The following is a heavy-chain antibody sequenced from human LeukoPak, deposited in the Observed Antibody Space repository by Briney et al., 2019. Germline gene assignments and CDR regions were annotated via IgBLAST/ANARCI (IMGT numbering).Heavy chain of an antibody. CDR1: GFTVGSNY. CDR2: IYIGGST. J-gene: IGHJ4*02. Sequence: GGSLRLSCAASGFTVGSNYMSWVRQAPGKGLEWVSIIYIGGSTYYADSVKGRFTISRDNSKNTVYLQMNSLRAEDTAVYYCARELITMVRGVIRALTFDYWGQGTLVTVSS. V-gene: IGHV3-53*01. CDR3: ARELITMVRGVIRALTFDY. D-gene: IGHD3-10*01.